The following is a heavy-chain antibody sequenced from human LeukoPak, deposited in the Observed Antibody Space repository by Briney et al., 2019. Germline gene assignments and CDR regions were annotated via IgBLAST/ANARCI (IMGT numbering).Heavy chain of an antibody. V-gene: IGHV3-23*01. J-gene: IGHJ4*02. Sequence: PGGSLRLSCVASGFTFSSYAMSWVRQAPGKGLEWVSAISGSGGSTYYADSVKGRFTISRDNSKNTLYLQMNSLRAEDTAVYYCAHLLWFGEKLTHDYWGQGTLVTVSS. CDR3: AHLLWFGEKLTHDY. CDR2: ISGSGGST. D-gene: IGHD3-10*01. CDR1: GFTFSSYA.